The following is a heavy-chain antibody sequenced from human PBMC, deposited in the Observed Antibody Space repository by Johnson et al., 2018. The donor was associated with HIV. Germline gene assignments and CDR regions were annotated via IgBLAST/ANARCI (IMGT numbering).Heavy chain of an antibody. CDR3: VCLRAWTFDI. D-gene: IGHD3-10*01. CDR1: GFTFSSYE. V-gene: IGHV3-48*03. CDR2: ISSSGSTI. Sequence: VQLVESGGGLVQPGGSLRLSCAASGFTFSSYEMNWVRQAPGKGLEWVSYISSSGSTIYYADSVKGRFTISRDNAKNSLYLQMNSLRADDTAVYYCVCLRAWTFDIWGQGTMVTVSS. J-gene: IGHJ3*02.